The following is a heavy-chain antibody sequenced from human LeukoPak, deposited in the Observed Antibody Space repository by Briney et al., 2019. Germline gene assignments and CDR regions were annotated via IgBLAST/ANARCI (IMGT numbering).Heavy chain of an antibody. CDR2: IYYSGST. J-gene: IGHJ4*02. Sequence: SETLSLTCTVSGGSMITNYWSWIRQPPGKGLEWIGYIYYSGSTYYNPSLKSRVTISIDTSKSQFSLKLTSVAAADTAVYYCARRRYGDYFDYWGQGTLVTVS. CDR3: ARRRYGDYFDY. D-gene: IGHD4-17*01. CDR1: GGSMITNY. V-gene: IGHV4-59*01.